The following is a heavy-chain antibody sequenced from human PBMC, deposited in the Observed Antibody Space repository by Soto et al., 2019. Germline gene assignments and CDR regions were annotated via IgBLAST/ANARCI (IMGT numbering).Heavy chain of an antibody. CDR2: ISGSGGTT. CDR1: GFTFDSSA. V-gene: IGHV3-23*01. D-gene: IGHD1-1*01. Sequence: PDGSLRLSCAPSGFTFDSSAMSWVRRAPGKGLEWVSGISGSGGTTYYVDSVGGRFTICRDNSKRLLYLQMNGLRADDTAVYYCAKGQPATVTYFDSWGQGTLVT. J-gene: IGHJ4*02. CDR3: AKGQPATVTYFDS.